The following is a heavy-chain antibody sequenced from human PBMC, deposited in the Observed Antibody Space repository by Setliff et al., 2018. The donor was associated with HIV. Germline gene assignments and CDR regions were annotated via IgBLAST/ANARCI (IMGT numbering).Heavy chain of an antibody. CDR1: GYSFTSYW. V-gene: IGHV5-51*01. CDR2: IYPGDSDT. D-gene: IGHD3-10*01. J-gene: IGHJ2*01. Sequence: GESLKISCKGSGYSFTSYWIGWVRQMPGKGLEWMGIIYPGDSDTRYSPSFQGQVTISAYKSINTAYLQWSSLKASDTAIYYCARRRLAYDSWSYRGNWFFDLWGRGTLGTVSS. CDR3: ARRRLAYDSWSYRGNWFFDL.